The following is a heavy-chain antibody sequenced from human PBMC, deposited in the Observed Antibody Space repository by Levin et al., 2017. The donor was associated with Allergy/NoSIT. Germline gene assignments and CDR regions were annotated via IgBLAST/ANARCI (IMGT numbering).Heavy chain of an antibody. V-gene: IGHV4-4*07. D-gene: IGHD3-3*01. CDR3: ARGMEYYDFWSGSDHKYYFDY. CDR1: GGSISSYY. Sequence: SETLSLTCTVSGGSISSYYWSWIRQPAGKGLEWIGRIYTSGSTNYNPSLKSRVTMSVDTSKNQFSLKLSSVTAADTAVYYCARGMEYYDFWSGSDHKYYFDYWGQGTLVTVSS. CDR2: IYTSGST. J-gene: IGHJ4*02.